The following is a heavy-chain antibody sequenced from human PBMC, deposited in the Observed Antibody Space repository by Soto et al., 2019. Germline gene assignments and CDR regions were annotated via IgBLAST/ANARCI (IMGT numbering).Heavy chain of an antibody. V-gene: IGHV3-30-3*01. CDR3: ARPLWRDDYNWGYFNL. Sequence: QVQLVESGGGVVQPGRSLRLSCAASGFTFSSYAMHWVGQDPGKGLEWVAVISYDGSNKYYADSVKGRFTISRDNSKNTLYLQMNSLRAEDTAVYYCARPLWRDDYNWGYFNLWGRGTLVTVSS. J-gene: IGHJ2*01. CDR2: ISYDGSNK. D-gene: IGHD4-4*01. CDR1: GFTFSSYA.